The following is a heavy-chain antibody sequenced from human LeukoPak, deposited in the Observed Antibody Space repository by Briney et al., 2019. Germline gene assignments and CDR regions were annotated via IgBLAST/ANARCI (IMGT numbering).Heavy chain of an antibody. CDR3: ARDIRDGGNYGWFSP. CDR2: ISASGGNT. CDR1: GFTFSRYA. V-gene: IGHV3-23*01. J-gene: IGHJ5*02. D-gene: IGHD4/OR15-4a*01. Sequence: PGGSLRLSCAGSGFTFSRYAMTWVRQTPGKGLEWVSSISASGGNTYYLDSVKGRFTISRDNSKNTLYLQMNSLRAEDTALYRCARDIRDGGNYGWFSPWGQGTLVTVSS.